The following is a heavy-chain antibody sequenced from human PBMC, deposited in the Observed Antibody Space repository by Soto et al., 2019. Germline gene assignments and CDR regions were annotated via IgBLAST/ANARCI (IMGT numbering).Heavy chain of an antibody. D-gene: IGHD3-10*01. CDR3: AKDLIRGDGYEDPDY. V-gene: IGHV3-23*01. CDR2: IYAAGASK. J-gene: IGHJ4*02. Sequence: EVQLLESRGGLVQPGGSLRLSCAASGFVFSNFAMFWFRQAPGRGLEWVSTIYAAGASKYYAGSVKGRFTVSRDNSRDTLFLQMDSLRVEDTATYFCAKDLIRGDGYEDPDYWGQGTLVTVSS. CDR1: GFVFSNFA.